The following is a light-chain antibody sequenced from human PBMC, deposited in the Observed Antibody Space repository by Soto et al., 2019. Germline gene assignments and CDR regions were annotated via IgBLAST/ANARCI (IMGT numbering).Light chain of an antibody. V-gene: IGLV1-40*01. Sequence: QSVLTQPPSVSGAPGQRVTISCTGSSSNLGAGFDVHWYQQFPGTAPKLLIYATNSRPSGVPERFSGSKSGTSASLAVTGLQAEDEAEYFCLSYDSNLRGFVFGTGTKVTVL. CDR3: LSYDSNLRGFV. J-gene: IGLJ1*01. CDR1: SSNLGAGFD. CDR2: ATN.